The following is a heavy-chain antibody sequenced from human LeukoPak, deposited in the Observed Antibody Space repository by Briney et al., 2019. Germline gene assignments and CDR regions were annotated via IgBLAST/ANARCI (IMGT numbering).Heavy chain of an antibody. D-gene: IGHD4-23*01. Sequence: SVKVSCKASGGTFSSYAISWVRQAPGQGLEWMGGIIPIFGTANYAQKFQGRVTITADESTSTAYIELSSLRSEDTAVYYCARALTYGGSPVDWFDPWGQGTLVTVSS. CDR1: GGTFSSYA. J-gene: IGHJ5*02. V-gene: IGHV1-69*13. CDR3: ARALTYGGSPVDWFDP. CDR2: IIPIFGTA.